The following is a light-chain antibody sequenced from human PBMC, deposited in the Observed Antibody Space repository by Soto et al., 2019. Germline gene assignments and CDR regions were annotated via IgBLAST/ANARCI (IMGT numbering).Light chain of an antibody. CDR1: SSDVGSYNL. CDR3: CSYAGSSTLLYV. Sequence: QSALTQHAAVSGSPGQSITISCTGTSSDVGSYNLVSWYQQHPGKAPKLMIYEGSKRPSGVSNRFSGSKSGNTASLTISGLQAEDEADYYCCSYAGSSTLLYVFGTGTKVTVL. J-gene: IGLJ1*01. CDR2: EGS. V-gene: IGLV2-23*03.